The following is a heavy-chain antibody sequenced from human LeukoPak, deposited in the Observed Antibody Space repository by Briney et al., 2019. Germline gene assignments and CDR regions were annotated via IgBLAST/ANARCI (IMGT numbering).Heavy chain of an antibody. CDR3: ARIDKLGYCSGGSCGA. V-gene: IGHV4-38-2*02. Sequence: SETLSLTCTVSGYSISTGYYWDWIRQPPGKGLEWIGEINHSGSTNYNPSLKSRVTISVDTSKNQFSLKLSSVTAADTAVYYCARIDKLGYCSGGSCGAWGQGTMVTVSS. J-gene: IGHJ3*01. CDR1: GYSISTGYY. D-gene: IGHD2-15*01. CDR2: INHSGST.